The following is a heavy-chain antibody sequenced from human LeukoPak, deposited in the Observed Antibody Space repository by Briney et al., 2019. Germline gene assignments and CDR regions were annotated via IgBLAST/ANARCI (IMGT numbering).Heavy chain of an antibody. CDR1: GFTFSSYA. CDR3: AKTPTQYSNFDY. CDR2: ISGGGGST. V-gene: IGHV3-23*01. D-gene: IGHD1-26*01. J-gene: IGHJ4*02. Sequence: GGSLRLSCAASGFTFSSYAMSWVRQAPGKGLEWVSAISGGGGSTYYADSVKGRFTISRDNFKNMLYLQMNSLRTEDTAVYYCAKTPTQYSNFDYWGQGTLVTVSS.